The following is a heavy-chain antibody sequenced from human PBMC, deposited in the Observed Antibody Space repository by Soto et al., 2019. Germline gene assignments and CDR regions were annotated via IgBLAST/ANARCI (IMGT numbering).Heavy chain of an antibody. CDR3: ARGGGYYYYGMDV. J-gene: IGHJ6*02. CDR1: GGTFSSYT. D-gene: IGHD3-16*01. V-gene: IGHV1-69*02. CDR2: IIPILGIA. Sequence: QVQLVQSGAEVKKPGSSVKVSCKASGGTFSSYTISWVRQAPGQGLEWMGRIIPILGIANYAQKFQGRGTITADKSTRTAYMELSSLRSEDTAVYYCARGGGYYYYGMDVWGQGTTVTVSS.